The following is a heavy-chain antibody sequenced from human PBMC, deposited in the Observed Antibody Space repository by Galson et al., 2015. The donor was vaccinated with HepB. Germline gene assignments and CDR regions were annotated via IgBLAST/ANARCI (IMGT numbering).Heavy chain of an antibody. V-gene: IGHV3-30*04. CDR1: GFTFSSYA. Sequence: SLRLSCAAPGFTFSSYAMHWVRQAPGKGLEWVAVISYDGSNKYYADSVKGRFTIPRDNSKNTLYLQMNSLRAEDTAVYYCARVLFPRDYGDYVSAFDIWGQGTMVTVSS. CDR3: ARVLFPRDYGDYVSAFDI. CDR2: ISYDGSNK. D-gene: IGHD4-17*01. J-gene: IGHJ3*02.